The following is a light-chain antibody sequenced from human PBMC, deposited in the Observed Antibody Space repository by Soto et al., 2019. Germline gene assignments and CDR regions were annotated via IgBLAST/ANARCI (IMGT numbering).Light chain of an antibody. CDR2: AAS. CDR3: QQYYSYPRT. CDR1: QGISSY. J-gene: IGKJ1*01. V-gene: IGKV1-8*01. Sequence: AIRTTQSPSSFSASTGDRVTITCRASQGISSYLAWYQQKPGIAPKLLIYAASTLQSGVPSRFSGSGSGTDFTLTISCLQSEDFATYYCQQYYSYPRTFGQGTKVDIK.